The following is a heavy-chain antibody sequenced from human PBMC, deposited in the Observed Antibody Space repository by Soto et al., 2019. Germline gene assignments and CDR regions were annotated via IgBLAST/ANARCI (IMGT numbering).Heavy chain of an antibody. CDR1: VFTFSSYA. D-gene: IGHD2-15*01. Sequence: RGSLRLACAASVFTFSSYAMSWVRQAPGKGLDWVSTIGGNGGSTYYAGSVEGRFTISRDNSKNTLYLQMNSLRAEDTAVYYCAKGNKGVANFDYWGQGTMVTVSS. CDR2: IGGNGGST. CDR3: AKGNKGVANFDY. J-gene: IGHJ4*02. V-gene: IGHV3-23*01.